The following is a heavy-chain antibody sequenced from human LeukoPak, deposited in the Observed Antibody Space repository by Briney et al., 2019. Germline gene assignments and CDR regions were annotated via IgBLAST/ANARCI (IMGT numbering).Heavy chain of an antibody. D-gene: IGHD3-3*01. Sequence: GASVKVSCKASGYTFTGYYMHLVRQAPGQGLEWMGWINPNSGGTNYAQKFQGRVTMTRDTSISTAYMELSRLRSDDTAVYYCARAKRFLEWLFVYWGQGTLVTVSS. J-gene: IGHJ4*02. CDR1: GYTFTGYY. CDR3: ARAKRFLEWLFVY. CDR2: INPNSGGT. V-gene: IGHV1-2*02.